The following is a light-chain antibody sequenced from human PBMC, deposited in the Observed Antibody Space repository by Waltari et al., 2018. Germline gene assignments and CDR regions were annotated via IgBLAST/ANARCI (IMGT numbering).Light chain of an antibody. CDR2: LISSNN. J-gene: IGLJ1*01. CDR1: SSNIRSNT. CDR3: AAWDDSLNGYV. Sequence: QSVLTQPPSASGTPGQRVTISCSGSSSNIRSNTINWYQQLPGTAPKLLIYLISSNNHRPSGVPDRFSGSRSGTSASLAISGLQSEDEADYYCAAWDDSLNGYVFGTGTKVTV. V-gene: IGLV1-44*01.